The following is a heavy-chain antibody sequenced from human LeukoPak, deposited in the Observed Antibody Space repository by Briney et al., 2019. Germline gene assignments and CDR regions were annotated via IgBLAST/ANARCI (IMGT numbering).Heavy chain of an antibody. CDR3: ARRGGRFDW. CDR2: IYTSGST. Sequence: SETLSLTCTVSGGSLSGSYWSWLRQPPGKGLEWIGYIYTSGSTNYNPSLKSRVTMSIDTSKNQFSLKLSSVTAADTAFYYSARRGGRFDWWGQGTLVTVSS. J-gene: IGHJ4*02. CDR1: GGSLSGSY. V-gene: IGHV4-4*09. D-gene: IGHD3-10*01.